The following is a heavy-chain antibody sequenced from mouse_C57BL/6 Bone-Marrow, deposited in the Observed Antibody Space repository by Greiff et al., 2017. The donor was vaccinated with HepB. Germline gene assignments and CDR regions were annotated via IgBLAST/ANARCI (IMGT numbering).Heavy chain of an antibody. J-gene: IGHJ2*01. CDR1: GYTFTSYW. V-gene: IGHV1-59*01. Sequence: VQLQQPGAELVRPGTSVKLSCKASGYTFTSYWMHWVKQRPGQGLEWIGVIDPSDSYTNYNQKFKGKATLTVDTSSSTAYMQLSSLTSEDSAVYYCARPTVVASYYFDYWGQGTTLTVSS. D-gene: IGHD1-1*01. CDR3: ARPTVVASYYFDY. CDR2: IDPSDSYT.